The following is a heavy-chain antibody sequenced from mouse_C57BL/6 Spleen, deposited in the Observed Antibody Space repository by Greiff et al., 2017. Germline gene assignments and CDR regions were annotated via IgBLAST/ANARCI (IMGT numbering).Heavy chain of an antibody. CDR3: AIGGQLGGRFAY. CDR1: GYTFTSYW. J-gene: IGHJ3*01. V-gene: IGHV1-74*01. Sequence: QVQLKQPGAELVKPGASVKVSCKASGYTFTSYWMHWVKQRPGQGLEWIGRIHPSDSDTNYNQKFKGKATLTVDKSSSTAYMQLSSLTSEDSAVYYCAIGGQLGGRFAYWGQGTLVTVSA. CDR2: IHPSDSDT. D-gene: IGHD4-1*02.